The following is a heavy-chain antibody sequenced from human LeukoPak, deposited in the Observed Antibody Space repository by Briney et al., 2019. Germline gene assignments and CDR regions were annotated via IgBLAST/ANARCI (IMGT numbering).Heavy chain of an antibody. Sequence: SETLFLTCTVSGGSISSSSYYWGWIRQPPGKGLEWIGSIYYSGRTYYNPSLKSRVTISVDTSKNQFSLKLSSVTAADTAVYYCATLPTPMVLYYFDYWGQGTLVTVSS. J-gene: IGHJ4*02. CDR2: IYYSGRT. CDR1: GGSISSSSYY. D-gene: IGHD5-18*01. V-gene: IGHV4-39*01. CDR3: ATLPTPMVLYYFDY.